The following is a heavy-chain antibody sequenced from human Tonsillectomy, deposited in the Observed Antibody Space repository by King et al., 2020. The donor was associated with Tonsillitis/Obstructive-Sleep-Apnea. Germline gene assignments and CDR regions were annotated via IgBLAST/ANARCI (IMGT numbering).Heavy chain of an antibody. J-gene: IGHJ6*03. CDR2: IKSKAYGGTT. CDR3: ARDPTTPRRYSYYMDV. D-gene: IGHD2-15*01. Sequence: QLVQSGGGLVQPGRSLRLSCIASGFTFGDYAVSWVRPAPGKGREWVGFIKSKAYGGTTEYAASVEGRFTISRDDSNSIAHLQMNSLKTEDTAVYYCARDPTTPRRYSYYMDVWGKGTTVTVSS. V-gene: IGHV3-49*04. CDR1: GFTFGDYA.